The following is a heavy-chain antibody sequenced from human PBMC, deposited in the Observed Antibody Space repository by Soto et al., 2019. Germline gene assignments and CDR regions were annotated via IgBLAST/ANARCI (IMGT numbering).Heavy chain of an antibody. CDR1: GGTFSSYT. CDR2: IIPILGIA. J-gene: IGHJ4*02. V-gene: IGHV1-69*04. D-gene: IGHD4-17*01. CDR3: ARDHGDYDYYFDY. Sequence: GASVKVSCKASGGTFSSYTISWVRQAPGQGLEWMGRIIPILGIANYAQKFQGRVTITADKSTSTAYMELSSLRSEDTAVYYCARDHGDYDYYFDYWGQGTLVTVSS.